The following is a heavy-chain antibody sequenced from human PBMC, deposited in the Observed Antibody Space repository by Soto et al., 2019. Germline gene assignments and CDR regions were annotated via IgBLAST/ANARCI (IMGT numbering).Heavy chain of an antibody. Sequence: QVQLQESGPGLVKPSQTLSLTCTVSGGSISSGGYYWSWIRQHPGKGLEWIGYIYYSGSTYYNPSLKRRVTISVDTSKNQFSPKPSSVTAADTAVYYCARGRSSTSPYPIGYWGQGTLVTVSS. V-gene: IGHV4-31*03. J-gene: IGHJ4*02. CDR2: IYYSGST. CDR1: GGSISSGGYY. D-gene: IGHD2-2*01. CDR3: ARGRSSTSPYPIGY.